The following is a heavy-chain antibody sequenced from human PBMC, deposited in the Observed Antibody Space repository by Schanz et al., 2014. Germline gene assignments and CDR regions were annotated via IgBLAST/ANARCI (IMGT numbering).Heavy chain of an antibody. CDR3: ATLDYADSVS. J-gene: IGHJ5*02. D-gene: IGHD4-17*01. Sequence: QVHLVQSGAEVKKPGASVKVSCKASGYNITSNDVTWVRQATGQGLEWMGWMNPNSGNTGYAQKFQGRVTITADKSTTTAYMELNSLNSDDTAVYYCATLDYADSVSWGQGTLVNVSS. CDR1: GYNITSND. V-gene: IGHV1-8*01. CDR2: MNPNSGNT.